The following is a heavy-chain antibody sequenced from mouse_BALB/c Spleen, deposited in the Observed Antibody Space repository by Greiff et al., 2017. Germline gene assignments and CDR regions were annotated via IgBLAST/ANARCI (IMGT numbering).Heavy chain of an antibody. V-gene: IGHV1-12*01. CDR3: ARVWIYYGSTYAMDY. D-gene: IGHD1-1*01. J-gene: IGHJ4*01. CDR1: GYTFTSYN. Sequence: LQQPGAELVKPGASVKMSCKASGYTFTSYNMHWVKQTPGQGLEWIGAIYPGNGDTSYNQKFKGKATLTADTSSSTAYMQLSSLTSEDSAVYYGARVWIYYGSTYAMDYWGQGTSVTVSS. CDR2: IYPGNGDT.